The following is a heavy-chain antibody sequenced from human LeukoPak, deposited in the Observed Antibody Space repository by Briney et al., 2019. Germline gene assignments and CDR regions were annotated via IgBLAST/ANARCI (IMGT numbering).Heavy chain of an antibody. Sequence: GGSLRLSCAASGLTVSSTYMSWVRQTPGKGLEWVSVIYSGGSTYYADSVKGRFTISRDNSKNTLYLQMNGLRAEDTAVYYCARDLLEWYFDYWGQGTLVTVSS. J-gene: IGHJ4*02. CDR3: ARDLLEWYFDY. V-gene: IGHV3-66*01. CDR1: GLTVSSTY. D-gene: IGHD3-3*01. CDR2: IYSGGST.